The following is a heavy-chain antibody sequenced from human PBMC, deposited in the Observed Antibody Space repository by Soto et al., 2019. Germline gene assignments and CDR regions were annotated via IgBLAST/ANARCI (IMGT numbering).Heavy chain of an antibody. CDR2: IWCDGSNK. D-gene: IGHD6-19*01. V-gene: IGHV3-33*01. CDR1: GFTFSSYG. Sequence: QVQLVESGGGVVQPGRSLRLSCAASGFTFSSYGMHWVRQAPGKGLEWVAVIWCDGSNKYYADSVKGRFTISRDNSKNKLYLQMNSLTAEDTAVYYCARDKAEYSSGGYPSSGGMDVWGQGTTVTVSS. CDR3: ARDKAEYSSGGYPSSGGMDV. J-gene: IGHJ6*02.